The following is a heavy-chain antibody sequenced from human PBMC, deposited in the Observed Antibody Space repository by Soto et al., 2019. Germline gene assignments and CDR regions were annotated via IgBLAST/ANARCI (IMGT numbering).Heavy chain of an antibody. Sequence: VKVSGAASGSSFTSNNIHWVRQTPGQGLEWMGRINPSSGGTIYAQKFQGRVSMTRDTSTSTVYMELSSLRSDDTAVYYCARAIAADGKGRWFDPWGQRSVVTGS. D-gene: IGHD6-13*01. CDR1: GSSFTSNN. CDR3: ARAIAADGKGRWFDP. J-gene: IGHJ5*02. V-gene: IGHV1-46*01. CDR2: INPSSGGT.